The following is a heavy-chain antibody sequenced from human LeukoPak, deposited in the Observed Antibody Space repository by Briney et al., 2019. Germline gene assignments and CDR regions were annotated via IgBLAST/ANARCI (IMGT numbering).Heavy chain of an antibody. CDR2: VSYDGNDK. CDR3: ARSSGLWFGESRPYYFDY. D-gene: IGHD3-10*01. J-gene: IGHJ4*02. CDR1: GFIFSTYG. V-gene: IGHV3-30*03. Sequence: PGGSLRLSCAASGFIFSTYGMHWVRQAPGKGLEWVAVVSYDGNDKYYADSVKGRFTISRDNSKNTLYLQMNSLRAEDTAVYYCARSSGLWFGESRPYYFDYWGQGTLVTVSS.